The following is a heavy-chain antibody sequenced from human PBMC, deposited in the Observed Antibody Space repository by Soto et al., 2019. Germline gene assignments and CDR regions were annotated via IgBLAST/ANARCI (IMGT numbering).Heavy chain of an antibody. CDR3: TTHPRIVLPGG. Sequence: TGGALRLSCADSGFTFSDDWKSWVRQAPGKGLEWVGRIKSRTEGGTTDYAAPVNGRFTISRDDSKNTLYLQMNSLKTEDTAVYYCTTHPRIVLPGGWRQGTLVTVSS. CDR1: GFTFSDDW. D-gene: IGHD3-22*01. J-gene: IGHJ4*02. CDR2: IKSRTEGGTT. V-gene: IGHV3-15*01.